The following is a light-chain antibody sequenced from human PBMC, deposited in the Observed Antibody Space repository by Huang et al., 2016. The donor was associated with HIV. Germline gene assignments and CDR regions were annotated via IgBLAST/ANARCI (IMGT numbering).Light chain of an antibody. V-gene: IGKV3-15*01. CDR3: QQYNNWPPYT. Sequence: EVVMTQSPATLSVSPGARATLSCRASQRVSNNLAWYQQKPGQAPRLFIYGASTRATGIPARFSGSGSGTEFTLTISSLQAEDFAVYYCQQYNNWPPYTFGQGTKLEIK. CDR2: GAS. CDR1: QRVSNN. J-gene: IGKJ2*01.